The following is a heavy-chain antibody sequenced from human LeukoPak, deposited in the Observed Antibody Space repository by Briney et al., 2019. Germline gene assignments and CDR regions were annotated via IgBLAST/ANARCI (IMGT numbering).Heavy chain of an antibody. Sequence: GGSLRLSCAASRFTVSNDYIAWVRQAPGKGLEWVSVIYSGGCTYYAHFVKGRFRLSRDNSKNTLYPQMNNLTDEDTGVYRCARGQFDYGSGTFYPMDSWGQGTLVTVSS. D-gene: IGHD3-10*01. V-gene: IGHV3-66*01. J-gene: IGHJ4*02. CDR2: IYSGGCT. CDR1: RFTVSNDY. CDR3: ARGQFDYGSGTFYPMDS.